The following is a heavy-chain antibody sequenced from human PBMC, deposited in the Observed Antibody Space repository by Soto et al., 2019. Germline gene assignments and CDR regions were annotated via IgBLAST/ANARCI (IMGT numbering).Heavy chain of an antibody. D-gene: IGHD6-19*01. CDR2: ISSSSSTI. CDR1: GFTFSSYS. V-gene: IGHV3-48*02. Sequence: GGSLRLSCAASGFTFSSYSMNWVRQAPGKGLEWVSYISSSSSTIYYADSVKGRFTISRDNAKNSLYLQMNSLRDEDTAVYYCAGVGEGVKHPGGWLAGGMDVWGQGTTVTVSS. CDR3: AGVGEGVKHPGGWLAGGMDV. J-gene: IGHJ6*02.